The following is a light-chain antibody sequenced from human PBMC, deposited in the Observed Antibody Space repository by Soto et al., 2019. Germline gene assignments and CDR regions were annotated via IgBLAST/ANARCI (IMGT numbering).Light chain of an antibody. CDR2: DAS. CDR1: QSVSST. J-gene: IGKJ1*01. Sequence: EKVMTQSPATPSVSPGERATLSCRASQSVSSTLAWYQQKPGQAPRLLIYDASTRANGIPARFSGSGSGTEFTLTISNLQSEDFAVYYCLQYNDWPRTFGQGTKVDIK. V-gene: IGKV3-15*01. CDR3: LQYNDWPRT.